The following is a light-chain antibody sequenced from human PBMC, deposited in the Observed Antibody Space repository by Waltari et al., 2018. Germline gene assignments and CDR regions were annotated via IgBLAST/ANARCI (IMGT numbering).Light chain of an antibody. CDR2: DVY. Sequence: QSALTQPPSASGSPGQSVTIACTGTSSDLGDSNYISWYQQHPGNAPKLMFYDVYKRPSGVPDLFAGYKSGNTAFLTVSGLQGEDEADYYCSSFAGTHHVVFGGGTKLTVL. J-gene: IGLJ2*01. CDR3: SSFAGTHHVV. CDR1: SSDLGDSNY. V-gene: IGLV2-8*01.